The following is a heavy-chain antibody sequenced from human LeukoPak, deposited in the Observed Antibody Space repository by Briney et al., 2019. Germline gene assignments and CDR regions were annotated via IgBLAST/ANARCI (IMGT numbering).Heavy chain of an antibody. CDR2: ISYDGSNK. J-gene: IGHJ4*02. Sequence: GGSLRLSCAASGFTFSSYAMHWVRQAPGKGLEWVAVISYDGSNKYYADSVKGRFTISRDNSKNTLYLQMNSLRAEDTAVYYCARDYEDYGSGSPSRIDYWGQGTLVTVSS. CDR3: ARDYEDYGSGSPSRIDY. D-gene: IGHD3-10*01. V-gene: IGHV3-30*04. CDR1: GFTFSSYA.